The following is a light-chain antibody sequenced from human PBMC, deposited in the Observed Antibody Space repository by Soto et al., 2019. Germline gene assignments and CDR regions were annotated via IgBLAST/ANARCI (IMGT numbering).Light chain of an antibody. J-gene: IGLJ1*01. CDR1: SSDIGGYNY. Sequence: QSVLTQPASVSGSPGQSITISCTGTSSDIGGYNYVSWYQHHPGKVPKLMLYEVSNRPSGVPNRFSGSKSGNTASLTISGLQAEDEADYFCSSYTTSSTHVFGTGTKLTVL. CDR2: EVS. CDR3: SSYTTSSTHV. V-gene: IGLV2-14*01.